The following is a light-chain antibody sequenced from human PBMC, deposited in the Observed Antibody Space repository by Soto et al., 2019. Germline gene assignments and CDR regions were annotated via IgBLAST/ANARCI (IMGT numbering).Light chain of an antibody. CDR2: GAS. J-gene: IGKJ1*01. V-gene: IGKV3-20*01. CDR1: QSVSSSH. Sequence: EIVLTQSPGTLSSSPGERATLSCRASQSVSSSHLAWYQQKPGQAPRLLIYGASSRATGIPDRFSGSGSGTDFTLTISRLEPEDFATYYCQQLNSYQRTFGQGTKVEIK. CDR3: QQLNSYQRT.